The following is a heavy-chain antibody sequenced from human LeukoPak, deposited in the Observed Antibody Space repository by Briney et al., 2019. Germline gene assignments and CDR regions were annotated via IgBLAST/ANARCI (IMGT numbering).Heavy chain of an antibody. CDR2: IIPILDVT. Sequence: SVKVSCKASGYTFTSYAINWVRQAPGQGLEWMGRIIPILDVTNYAQKFQGRVTITADQSTSTAYMELSSLRSEDTAVYYCARGGGVDILTGFQYWGQGTLVTVSS. J-gene: IGHJ4*02. CDR3: ARGGGVDILTGFQY. V-gene: IGHV1-69*04. CDR1: GYTFTSYA. D-gene: IGHD3-9*01.